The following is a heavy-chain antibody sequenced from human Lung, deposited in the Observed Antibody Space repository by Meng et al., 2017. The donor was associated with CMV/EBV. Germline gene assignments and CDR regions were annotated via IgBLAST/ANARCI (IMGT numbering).Heavy chain of an antibody. V-gene: IGHV3-30*04. CDR2: ISYDGSDK. CDR1: GFTFSSYA. Sequence: SLRLSXAASGFTFSSYAMHWVRQAPGKGLEWLAVISYDGSDKYYTDSVKGRFTISRDSSKNTLLLQMNSLRAEDTAVYYCARRNFYCTNGVCYLDYWGQGTLVTVSS. J-gene: IGHJ4*02. D-gene: IGHD2-8*01. CDR3: ARRNFYCTNGVCYLDY.